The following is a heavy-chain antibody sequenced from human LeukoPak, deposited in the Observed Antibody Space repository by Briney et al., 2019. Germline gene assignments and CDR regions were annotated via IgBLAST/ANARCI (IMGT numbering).Heavy chain of an antibody. D-gene: IGHD3-22*01. V-gene: IGHV4-30-4*01. J-gene: IGHJ5*02. CDR3: AREGDYYDSSGYWFDP. Sequence: SQTLSLTCTVSGGSISSGDYYWSWIRQPPGKGLEWIGYIYYSGSTYYNSSLKSRVTISVDTSKNQFSLKLSSVTAADTAVYYCAREGDYYDSSGYWFDPWGQGTLVTVSS. CDR1: GGSISSGDYY. CDR2: IYYSGST.